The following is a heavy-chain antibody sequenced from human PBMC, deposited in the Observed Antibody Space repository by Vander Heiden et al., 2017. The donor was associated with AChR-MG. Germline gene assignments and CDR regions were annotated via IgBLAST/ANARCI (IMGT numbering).Heavy chain of an antibody. Sequence: QVQLQESGPGLVKPSETLSLTCTVSGGSISPYYWSGNRTPQGKGLEWIGNGFYSERTDNNSTLKGRVTISVETDKNQFSLMIYSVTPADTAVYFWAGGRGGGARNPFDIWGQGTMVTVSS. D-gene: IGHD3-16*01. CDR3: AGGRGGGARNPFDI. V-gene: IGHV4-59*01. CDR2: GFYSERT. J-gene: IGHJ3*02. CDR1: GGSISPYY.